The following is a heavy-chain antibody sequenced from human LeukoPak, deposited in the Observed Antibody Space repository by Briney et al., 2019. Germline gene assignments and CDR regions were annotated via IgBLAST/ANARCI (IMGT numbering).Heavy chain of an antibody. CDR2: ISSGGTSA. CDR1: GFTFSNYA. Sequence: GGSLRLSCVASGFTFSNYAMSWVRQAPGKGPVWVSRISSGGTSATYADSVRGQFTISRDNAKNTVYLQMNSLRVEDTAVYYCATASAETGTFVYWGQGTLVTVSS. J-gene: IGHJ4*02. CDR3: ATASAETGTFVY. D-gene: IGHD6-19*01. V-gene: IGHV3-74*01.